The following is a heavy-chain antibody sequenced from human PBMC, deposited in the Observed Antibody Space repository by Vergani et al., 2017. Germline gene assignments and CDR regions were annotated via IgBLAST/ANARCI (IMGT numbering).Heavy chain of an antibody. D-gene: IGHD6-13*01. Sequence: EVQLVESGGGLVQPGGSLRLSCAASGFTFSSYEMNWVRQAPGKGLEWVSYISSSGSTIYYADSVKGRFTISRDNAKNSLYLQMNSLRAEDTAVYYCAXDRASIAAAGLYYGMDVWGQGTTVTVSS. CDR3: AXDRASIAAAGLYYGMDV. CDR2: ISSSGSTI. CDR1: GFTFSSYE. V-gene: IGHV3-48*03. J-gene: IGHJ6*02.